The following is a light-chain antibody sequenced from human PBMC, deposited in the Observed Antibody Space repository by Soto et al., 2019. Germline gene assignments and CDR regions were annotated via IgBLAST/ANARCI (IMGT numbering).Light chain of an antibody. Sequence: EIVLTQSAGTLSLSPGERATLSFRASQSVSNNYLSCYQQQPGPAPRLLIYGASNTATGLPDRFSGSGSGTDFPLTISRLEPEDFAVYYCQQYGSSGTFGQGTKVDI. V-gene: IGKV3-20*01. CDR1: QSVSNNY. CDR3: QQYGSSGT. J-gene: IGKJ1*01. CDR2: GAS.